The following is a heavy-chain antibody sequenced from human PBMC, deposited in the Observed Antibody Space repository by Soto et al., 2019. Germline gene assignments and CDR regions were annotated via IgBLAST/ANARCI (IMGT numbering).Heavy chain of an antibody. CDR2: IYYGGSI. CDR1: GGSISSDY. D-gene: IGHD3-22*01. Sequence: SETLSLTCSVSGGSISSDYWTWFRQPPGKGLEWIGYIYYGGSINYNPSLKSRVIISVDTAKNQFSLRLSSVTAADTAVYYCTGAYYDINGYSLDPWGQGTSVTV. J-gene: IGHJ5*02. V-gene: IGHV4-59*01. CDR3: TGAYYDINGYSLDP.